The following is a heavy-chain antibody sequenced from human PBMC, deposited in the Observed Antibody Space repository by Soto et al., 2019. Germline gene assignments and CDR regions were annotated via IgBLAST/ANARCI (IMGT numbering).Heavy chain of an antibody. CDR1: GYTFTSYY. J-gene: IGHJ4*02. Sequence: QVQLVQSGAEVKKPGASVKVSCKASGYTFTSYYMHWVRQAPGQGLEWMGIINPSGGSTSYAQKFQGRVTMTRDTSTSTVYMELSSLSSEDTAVYYCARGKKDSIFHRGRQFDYWGQGTLVTVSS. CDR2: INPSGGST. CDR3: ARGKKDSIFHRGRQFDY. D-gene: IGHD3-9*01. V-gene: IGHV1-46*03.